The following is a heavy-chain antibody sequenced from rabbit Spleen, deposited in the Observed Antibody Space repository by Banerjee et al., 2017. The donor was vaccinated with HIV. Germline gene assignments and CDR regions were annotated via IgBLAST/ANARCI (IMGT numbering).Heavy chain of an antibody. CDR1: GVSFSSSSY. CDR3: ARDTSSSFSSYGMDL. CDR2: IDSGSSGFT. V-gene: IGHV1S45*01. Sequence: QEQLVESGGGLVKPGASLTLTCTASGVSFSSSSYMCWVRQAPGKGLEWIACIDSGSSGFTYFATWAKGRFTCSKTSSTTVTLQMTRLTAADTATYFCARDTSSSFSSYGMDLWGPGDPRHRL. D-gene: IGHD1-1*01. J-gene: IGHJ6*01.